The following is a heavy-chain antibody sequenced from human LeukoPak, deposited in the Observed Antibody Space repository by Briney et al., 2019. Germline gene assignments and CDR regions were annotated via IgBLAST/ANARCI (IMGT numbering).Heavy chain of an antibody. CDR3: AERGYYYDSSGYYPTYFDY. V-gene: IGHV1-69*13. J-gene: IGHJ4*02. CDR2: IIPIFGTA. Sequence: SVKVSCKASGGTFSSYAISWVRQAPGQGLEWMGGIIPIFGTANYAQKFQGRVTITADESTSTAYMELSSLRSEDTAVYYCAERGYYYDSSGYYPTYFDYSGQGPLVTVSS. CDR1: GGTFSSYA. D-gene: IGHD3-22*01.